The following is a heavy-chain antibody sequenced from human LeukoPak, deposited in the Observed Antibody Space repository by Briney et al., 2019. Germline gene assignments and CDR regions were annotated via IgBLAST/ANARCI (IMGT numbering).Heavy chain of an antibody. CDR1: GGSFSGYY. D-gene: IGHD4-17*01. CDR3: ARDPPDYGDYAFDY. J-gene: IGHJ4*02. V-gene: IGHV4-34*01. CDR2: INHSGST. Sequence: PSETLSLTCAVYGGSFSGYYWSWVRQPPGKGLEWVGEINHSGSTNYNPSLKCRVTISVDTSKNQFSLKLSSVTAADTAVYYCARDPPDYGDYAFDYWGQGTLVTVSS.